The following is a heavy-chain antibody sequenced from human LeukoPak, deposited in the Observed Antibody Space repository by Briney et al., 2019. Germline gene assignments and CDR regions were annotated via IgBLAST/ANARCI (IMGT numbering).Heavy chain of an antibody. D-gene: IGHD2-2*01. CDR3: ARVGVVPVAIPDGFDI. Sequence: QTRGSLRLSCAASGLTVSSNYMSWVSQAPGKGLEWVSVIYSGGSTYYADSVKGRFTISRDNSKNTLYLQMNSLAAEDTAVYYCARVGVVPVAIPDGFDIWGQGTMVTVSS. V-gene: IGHV3-53*01. J-gene: IGHJ3*02. CDR2: IYSGGST. CDR1: GLTVSSNY.